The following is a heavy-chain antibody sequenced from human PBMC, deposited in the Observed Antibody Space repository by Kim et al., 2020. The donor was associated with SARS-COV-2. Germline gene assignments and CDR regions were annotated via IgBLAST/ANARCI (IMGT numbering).Heavy chain of an antibody. Sequence: GGSLRLSCAASGFTVSSNYMSWVRQAPGKGLEWVSVIYSGGSTYYADSVKGRFTISRDNSKNTLYLQMNSLRAEDTAVYYCARDSPPVYDFWSGYYRGSRESAEYFQHWGQGTLVTVSS. J-gene: IGHJ1*01. V-gene: IGHV3-53*01. D-gene: IGHD3-3*01. CDR3: ARDSPPVYDFWSGYYRGSRESAEYFQH. CDR2: IYSGGST. CDR1: GFTVSSNY.